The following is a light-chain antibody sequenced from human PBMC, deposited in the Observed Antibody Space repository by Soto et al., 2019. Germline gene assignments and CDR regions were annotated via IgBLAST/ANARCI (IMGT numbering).Light chain of an antibody. Sequence: QSVLTQPPSVSAAPGQRVTISCSGGRSNIGTQDVSWYQQIPGTAPKLLIYGNNKRPSGIPDRLSGSKSGTSATLGITGLQTGDEADYFCGAWDGSLRAEVFAGGTKVTVL. CDR3: GAWDGSLRAEV. J-gene: IGLJ3*02. V-gene: IGLV1-51*02. CDR2: GNN. CDR1: RSNIGTQD.